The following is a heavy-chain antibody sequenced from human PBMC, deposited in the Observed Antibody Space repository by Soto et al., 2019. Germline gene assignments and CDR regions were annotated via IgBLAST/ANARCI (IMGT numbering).Heavy chain of an antibody. J-gene: IGHJ5*02. V-gene: IGHV4-59*08. Sequence: QVQLQESGPGLVKPSETLSLTCTVSGGSISSYYWSWIRQPPGKGLEWIGYLYYSGTPNYNPSLKSRVNISVDTSKNPFSLKVSSVTAADTAVYYCARRSSSGFVNWFDPWGQGILVTVSS. D-gene: IGHD6-19*01. CDR1: GGSISSYY. CDR2: LYYSGTP. CDR3: ARRSSSGFVNWFDP.